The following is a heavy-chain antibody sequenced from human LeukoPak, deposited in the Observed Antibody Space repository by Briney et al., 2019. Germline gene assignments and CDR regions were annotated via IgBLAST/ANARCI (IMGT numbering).Heavy chain of an antibody. CDR1: GFTFSSYA. Sequence: TGGSLRLSCAASGFTFSSYAMSWVRQAPGKGLEWVSAISGSGGSTYYADSVKGRFTISGDNSKNTLYLQMNSLRAEDTAVYYCAKDGDYGDYWYFDLWGRGTLVTVSS. CDR2: ISGSGGST. V-gene: IGHV3-23*01. J-gene: IGHJ2*01. D-gene: IGHD4-17*01. CDR3: AKDGDYGDYWYFDL.